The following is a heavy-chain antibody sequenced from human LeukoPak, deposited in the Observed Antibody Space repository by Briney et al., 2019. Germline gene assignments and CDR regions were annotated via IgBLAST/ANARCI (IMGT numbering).Heavy chain of an antibody. Sequence: ASVKVSCKASGYTFTSYYMHWVRQAPGQGLEWMGIINPSGGSTSYAQKFQGRVTMTRDMSTSTVYMELSSLRSEDTAVYYCARDRSRGDGGYDLLCDYWGQGTLVTVSS. V-gene: IGHV1-46*01. J-gene: IGHJ4*02. D-gene: IGHD5-12*01. CDR2: INPSGGST. CDR3: ARDRSRGDGGYDLLCDY. CDR1: GYTFTSYY.